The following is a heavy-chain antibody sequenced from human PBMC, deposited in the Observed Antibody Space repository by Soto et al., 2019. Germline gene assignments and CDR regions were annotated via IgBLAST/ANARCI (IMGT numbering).Heavy chain of an antibody. D-gene: IGHD2-15*01. CDR3: AKDSLGDGCSGGSCYFDY. CDR1: GFTFSSYA. CDR2: ISGSGGST. J-gene: IGHJ4*02. V-gene: IGHV3-23*01. Sequence: GGSLRLSCAASGFTFSSYAMSWVRQAPGKGLEWVSAISGSGGSTYYADSVKGRFTISRDNSKNTLYLQMNSLRAEDTAVYYCAKDSLGDGCSGGSCYFDYWGQGTLVTVSS.